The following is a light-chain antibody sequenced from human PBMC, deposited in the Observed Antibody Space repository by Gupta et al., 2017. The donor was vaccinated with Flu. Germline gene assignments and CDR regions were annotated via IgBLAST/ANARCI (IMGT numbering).Light chain of an antibody. CDR3: QQTYSTPYT. V-gene: IGKV1-39*01. Sequence: TSLPASVGDRVTITCRASQRISVYLNWYQQKSGGAPRFLIYAASTVETGVPSRYSDSESGRXFTLTIXSQHRDDFATYYCQQTYSTPYTFGXGTRLEIK. CDR1: QRISVY. J-gene: IGKJ2*01. CDR2: AAS.